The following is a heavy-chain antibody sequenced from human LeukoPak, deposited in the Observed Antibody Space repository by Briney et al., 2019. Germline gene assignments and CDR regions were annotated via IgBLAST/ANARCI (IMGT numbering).Heavy chain of an antibody. Sequence: PGGSLRLSCAASGFIFSDSVVSWVRQAPGKGLEWVAAISSTGYTDNADSLKGRFSISRDNSKDTLYLQMNSLRVDDTAVYYCARRTAGAKDLWGKGTTVTVSA. V-gene: IGHV3-23*05. CDR2: ISSTGYT. J-gene: IGHJ6*04. CDR3: ARRTAGAKDL. CDR1: GFIFSDSV. D-gene: IGHD6-19*01.